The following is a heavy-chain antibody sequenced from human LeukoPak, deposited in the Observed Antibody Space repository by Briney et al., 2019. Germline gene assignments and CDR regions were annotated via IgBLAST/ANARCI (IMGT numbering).Heavy chain of an antibody. V-gene: IGHV1-3*01. CDR2: INAGNGNT. CDR1: GHTFSSNI. CDR3: ARERPTTTAFHV. D-gene: IGHD1-14*01. Sequence: ASVKVSCKTSGHTFSSNIINWVRQAPGQRLDWMGWINAGNGNTKYSEKFQGRVTITRDTSASTVYMEMSSLRSEDTAVCYCARERPTTTAFHVWGQGTMVTVS. J-gene: IGHJ3*01.